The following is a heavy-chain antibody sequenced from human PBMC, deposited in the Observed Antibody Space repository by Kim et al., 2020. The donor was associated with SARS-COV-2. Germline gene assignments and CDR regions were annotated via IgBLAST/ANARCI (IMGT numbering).Heavy chain of an antibody. CDR3: VRPRALSASMARGAF. J-gene: IGHJ3*01. V-gene: IGHV3-23*01. CDR1: GFTFTSYA. Sequence: GGSLRLSCGVSGFTFTSYAMNWVRQAPGKGLEWVSGISGSVDGYYYAYSAKGRGTISRDNSKTTQSLQMNMLRTEDAALADYVRPRALSASMARGAF. CDR2: ISGSVDGY. D-gene: IGHD6-25*01.